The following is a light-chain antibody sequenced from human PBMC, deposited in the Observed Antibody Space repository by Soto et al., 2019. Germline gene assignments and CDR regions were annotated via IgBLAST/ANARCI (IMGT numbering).Light chain of an antibody. V-gene: IGKV1-39*01. CDR3: QESNSVPFA. CDR1: QSIGNY. CDR2: AAS. Sequence: DIQMTQSPSSLSASAGDRVTITCRASQSIGNYLNWYQQKLGKAPILLIFAASTLQSGVPSRFSGSGSGTGFTLTISSLQPEDSATYYCQESNSVPFAFGGGTKLEIK. J-gene: IGKJ4*01.